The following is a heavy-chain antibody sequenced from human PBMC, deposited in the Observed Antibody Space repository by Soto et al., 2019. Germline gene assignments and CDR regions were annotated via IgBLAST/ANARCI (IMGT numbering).Heavy chain of an antibody. Sequence: EVQLVESGGGLVQPGGTLRLSCAASGFTVSSNHMSWVRQAPGKGLEWVSVSYSGGRTNYADSVKGRFTISRHNSKNTLYLQMNSLRAEDTAVYYCARVNVAYCSSTSCYGPFDPWGQGTLVTVSS. CDR3: ARVNVAYCSSTSCYGPFDP. V-gene: IGHV3-53*04. CDR2: SYSGGRT. CDR1: GFTVSSNH. D-gene: IGHD2-2*01. J-gene: IGHJ5*02.